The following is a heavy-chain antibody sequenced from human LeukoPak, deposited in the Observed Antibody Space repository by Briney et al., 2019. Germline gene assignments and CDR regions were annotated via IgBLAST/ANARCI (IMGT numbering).Heavy chain of an antibody. CDR1: GGSISSYY. V-gene: IGHV4-59*01. CDR2: IYYSGST. D-gene: IGHD6-19*01. J-gene: IGHJ3*02. CDR3: ARWWLVGEAFDI. Sequence: SETLSLTCTASGGSISSYYWSWIRQPPGKGLERIGNIYYSGSTNYNPSLKSRVTISVDTSKNQFSLKLSSVTAADTAVYYCARWWLVGEAFDIWGQGTMVTVSS.